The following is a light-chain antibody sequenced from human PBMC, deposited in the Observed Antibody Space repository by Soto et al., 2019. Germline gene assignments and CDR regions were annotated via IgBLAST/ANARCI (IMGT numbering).Light chain of an antibody. CDR3: MQALQTPIT. CDR2: LGS. V-gene: IGKV2-28*01. Sequence: DFVMSQSPLSLPVTLGEPASISCRSGQSLQHRNGYNYLAWYLQKPGQSPQLLIYLGSLRASGVPDRFRGSGSGTDFTLKISRVEAEDVGVYYCMQALQTPITFGQGTRLENK. J-gene: IGKJ5*01. CDR1: QSLQHRNGYNY.